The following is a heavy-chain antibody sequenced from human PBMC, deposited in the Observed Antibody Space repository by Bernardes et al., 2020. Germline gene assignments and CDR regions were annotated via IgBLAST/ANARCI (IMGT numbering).Heavy chain of an antibody. CDR2: IYAGGKT. CDR1: RFTLSSNY. Sequence: GSPRLSSAASRFTLSSNYMSWVLPAPGKGLEWVSIIYAGGKTYYADPVKGRFTISRDNSKNTLYLQMNSLRVEDTAVYYCARDPYCRGGTCYPAPYSAMDVWGQGTTVVVSS. CDR3: ARDPYCRGGTCYPAPYSAMDV. J-gene: IGHJ6*02. V-gene: IGHV3-53*01. D-gene: IGHD2-15*01.